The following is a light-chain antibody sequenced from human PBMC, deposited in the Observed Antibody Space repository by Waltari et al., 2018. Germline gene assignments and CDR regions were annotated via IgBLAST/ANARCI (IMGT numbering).Light chain of an antibody. V-gene: IGLV3-27*01. Sequence: SYELTQPSSVSVSPGQTAKILCSGDILAKKYARWFQQKPGQAPLLLIYEDSERPSEIPGRFSGSSSGTTVTLTITGAHVDYEADYYCFSAADNNWVFGGGTKLTVL. CDR3: FSAADNNWV. J-gene: IGLJ3*02. CDR1: ILAKKY. CDR2: EDS.